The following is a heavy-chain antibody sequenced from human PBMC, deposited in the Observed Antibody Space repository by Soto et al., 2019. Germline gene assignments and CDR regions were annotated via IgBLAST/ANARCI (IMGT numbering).Heavy chain of an antibody. D-gene: IGHD2-15*01. J-gene: IGHJ5*01. Sequence: SETLSLTCSVSGDSISSVDYFWAWIRQPPGQALEYIGYIYNSATTYYNPSFESRVAISLDTSKSQFSLNVTSVTAADTAVYFCARGRYCLAGRCFPNWFDSWGQGTLVTVSS. V-gene: IGHV4-30-4*01. CDR1: GDSISSVDYF. CDR3: ARGRYCLAGRCFPNWFDS. CDR2: IYNSATT.